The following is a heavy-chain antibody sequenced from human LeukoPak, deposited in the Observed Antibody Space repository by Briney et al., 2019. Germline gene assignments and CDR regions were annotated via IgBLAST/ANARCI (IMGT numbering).Heavy chain of an antibody. Sequence: PSETLSLTCTVSGGSISSYYWSWIRQPPGKGLEWIGYFHYSGSTNYNPSLKSRVTISVETSKNEFSLKLRSVTAADTAVYYCARVTGYSIEDYFDYWGQGTLVTVSS. V-gene: IGHV4-59*01. J-gene: IGHJ4*02. D-gene: IGHD1-26*01. CDR2: FHYSGST. CDR1: GGSISSYY. CDR3: ARVTGYSIEDYFDY.